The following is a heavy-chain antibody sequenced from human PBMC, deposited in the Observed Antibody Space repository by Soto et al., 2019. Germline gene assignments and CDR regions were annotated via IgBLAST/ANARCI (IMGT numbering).Heavy chain of an antibody. Sequence: EVQLLESGGGLVQPGGSLRLSCAASGITISNYPMSWVRQAPGKGLDWVSGISGSGDRTYYADSAKGRFTISKDFSKNSLSLQLDSLRAEDTAVYFCVKDDGGNPSTEPHWGQGTLFTVSS. J-gene: IGHJ4*02. CDR2: ISGSGDRT. D-gene: IGHD2-15*01. CDR3: VKDDGGNPSTEPH. CDR1: GITISNYP. V-gene: IGHV3-23*01.